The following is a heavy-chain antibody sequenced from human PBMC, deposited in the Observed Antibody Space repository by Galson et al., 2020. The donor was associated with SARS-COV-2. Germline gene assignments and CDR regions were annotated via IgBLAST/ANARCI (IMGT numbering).Heavy chain of an antibody. V-gene: IGHV3-15*01. CDR3: TRCSWNYYDYGMGV. CDR1: GLTFSDAW. Sequence: GGSLRLSCAASGLTFSDAWMSWVRQAPGKGLEWVGRMRGETDGGTIEYAAPVKGRFTISRDDQKKTLYLQMNSVNTEDTGVYYCTRCSWNYYDYGMGVWDQGNPVTVSS. D-gene: IGHD2-15*01. J-gene: IGHJ6*02. CDR2: MRGETDGGTI.